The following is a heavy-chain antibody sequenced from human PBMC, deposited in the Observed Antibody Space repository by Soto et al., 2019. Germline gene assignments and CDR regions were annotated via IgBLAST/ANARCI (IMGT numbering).Heavy chain of an antibody. CDR1: GGTFSSYG. Sequence: QVQLVQSGAEVKKPGSSVKVSCKASGGTFSSYGISWVRQAPGQGLEWMGGIIPIFGTANYAQKFQGRVTITADESTSTAYMELSSLRSEDTAVYYCERAAQPRDYYYGMDVWGQGTTVTVSS. J-gene: IGHJ6*02. V-gene: IGHV1-69*12. CDR3: ERAAQPRDYYYGMDV. CDR2: IIPIFGTA.